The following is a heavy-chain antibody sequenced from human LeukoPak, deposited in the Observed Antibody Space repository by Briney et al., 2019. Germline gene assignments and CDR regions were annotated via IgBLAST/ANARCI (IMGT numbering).Heavy chain of an antibody. D-gene: IGHD6-13*01. V-gene: IGHV1-69*05. Sequence: SVKVSCKASGGTFSSYAISWVRQAPGQGLEWLGRIIPIFGTANYAQKFQGRVTITTDESTSTAYMELSSLRSEDTAVYYCAKESSSSADWRILVVNYFDYWGQGTLVTVSS. CDR2: IIPIFGTA. CDR3: AKESSSSADWRILVVNYFDY. CDR1: GGTFSSYA. J-gene: IGHJ4*02.